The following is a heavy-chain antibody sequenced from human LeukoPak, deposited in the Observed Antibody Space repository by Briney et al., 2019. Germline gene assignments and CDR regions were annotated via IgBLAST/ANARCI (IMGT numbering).Heavy chain of an antibody. CDR1: GGTFSSYA. V-gene: IGHV1-69*04. CDR3: ARDSPGTTSIDY. CDR2: IIPILGIA. J-gene: IGHJ4*02. Sequence: ASVQVSCKASGGTFSSYAISWVRQAPGQGLEWMGRIIPILGIANYAQKFQGRVTITADKSTSTAYMELSSLRSEDTAVYYCARDSPGTTSIDYWGQGTLVTVSS. D-gene: IGHD2/OR15-2a*01.